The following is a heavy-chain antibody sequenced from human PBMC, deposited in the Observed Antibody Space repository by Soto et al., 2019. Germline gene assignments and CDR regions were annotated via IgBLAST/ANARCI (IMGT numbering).Heavy chain of an antibody. CDR1: GYTFTSYA. Sequence: ASVKVSCKASGYTFTSYAMHWVRQAPGQRLEWMGWINAGNGNTKYSQKLQGRVTITRDTSASTAYMELSSLRSEDTAVYFFARDWDFWSGYYYYYGMDVWGQGTTVTVSS. J-gene: IGHJ6*02. D-gene: IGHD3-3*01. CDR3: ARDWDFWSGYYYYYGMDV. V-gene: IGHV1-3*01. CDR2: INAGNGNT.